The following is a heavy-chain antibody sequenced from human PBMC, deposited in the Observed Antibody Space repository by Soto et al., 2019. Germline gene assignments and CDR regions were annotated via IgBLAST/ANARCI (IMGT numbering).Heavy chain of an antibody. J-gene: IGHJ4*02. V-gene: IGHV3-53*01. CDR3: ERREGRYYFDY. CDR2: IYSGGST. Sequence: PGGSLRLSCAASGFTVSSNYMSWVRQAPGKGLEWVSVIYSGGSTYYADSVKGRFTISRDNSKNTLYLQMNSLRAEDTAVYYCERREGRYYFDYWGQGTLVTVSS. CDR1: GFTVSSNY.